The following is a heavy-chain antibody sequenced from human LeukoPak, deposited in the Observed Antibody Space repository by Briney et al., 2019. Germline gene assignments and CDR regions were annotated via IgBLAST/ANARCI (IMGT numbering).Heavy chain of an antibody. CDR2: ISSSSSHI. CDR1: GFTFSSYS. Sequence: GGSLRLSCAASGFTFSSYSMNWVRQAPGKGLEWVSSISSSSSHIYYADSVKGRFTISRDNAKNSLYLQMNSLRAADTAVYYCARGRIAAAGTESDYWGQGTLVTVSS. V-gene: IGHV3-21*01. J-gene: IGHJ4*02. CDR3: ARGRIAAAGTESDY. D-gene: IGHD6-13*01.